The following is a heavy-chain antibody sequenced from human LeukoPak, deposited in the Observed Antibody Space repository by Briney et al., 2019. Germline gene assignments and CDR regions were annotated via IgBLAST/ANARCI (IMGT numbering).Heavy chain of an antibody. D-gene: IGHD3-10*01. CDR3: ARDLWFGEFNWFDP. CDR2: IYYSGST. Sequence: PSETLSLTCTVSGGSISSYYWSWIRQPPGKGLEWIGYIYYSGSTNYNPSLKSRVTISVDTSKNQFSLKLSSVTAADTAVYYCARDLWFGEFNWFDPWGQGTLVTVS. V-gene: IGHV4-59*12. J-gene: IGHJ5*02. CDR1: GGSISSYY.